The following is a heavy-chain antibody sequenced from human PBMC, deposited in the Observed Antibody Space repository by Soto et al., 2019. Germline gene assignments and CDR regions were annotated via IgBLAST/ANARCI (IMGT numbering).Heavy chain of an antibody. CDR2: IIPIFGTA. D-gene: IGHD3-10*01. V-gene: IGHV1-69*13. CDR1: GGTFRSYA. CDR3: ARQNPPWDTYYYGSGSYRPNHYYYYGMDV. Sequence: SVKVSCEASGGTFRSYAISWVRQAPGQGLEWMGGIIPIFGTANYAQKFQGRVTITADESTSTAYMELSSLRSEDTAVYYCARQNPPWDTYYYGSGSYRPNHYYYYGMDVWGQGTTVTVSS. J-gene: IGHJ6*02.